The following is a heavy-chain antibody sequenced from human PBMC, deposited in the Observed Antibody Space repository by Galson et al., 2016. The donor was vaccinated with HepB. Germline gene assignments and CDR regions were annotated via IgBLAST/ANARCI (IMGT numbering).Heavy chain of an antibody. J-gene: IGHJ4*02. D-gene: IGHD3-16*01. CDR1: GGAMKTFY. V-gene: IGHV4-59*08. CDR3: ARHWGRNSRIDY. CDR2: IYHSGTT. Sequence: SETLSLTCSVSGGAMKTFYWSWIRQSPGKGLEWIGHIYHSGTTYYNPYLKSRVTISIDPWNNRFSLKMTGMTASDTAVYYCARHWGRNSRIDYWGQGTLVTVSS.